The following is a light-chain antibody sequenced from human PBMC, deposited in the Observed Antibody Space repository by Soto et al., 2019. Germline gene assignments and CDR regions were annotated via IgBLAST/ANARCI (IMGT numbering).Light chain of an antibody. CDR1: QSIGVW. CDR3: QQSYSTPQT. CDR2: KTS. Sequence: DIQMTQSPPTLSASVGDRVTIACRASQSIGVWLAWYQQKPGKVPSLLIYKTSTLESGFPSRFSGSGSGTDFTLTISSLQPEDFATYYCQQSYSTPQTFGQGTKVDI. J-gene: IGKJ1*01. V-gene: IGKV1-5*03.